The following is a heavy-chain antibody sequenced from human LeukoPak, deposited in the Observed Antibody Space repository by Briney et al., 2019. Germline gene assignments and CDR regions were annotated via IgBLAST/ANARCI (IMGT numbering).Heavy chain of an antibody. V-gene: IGHV4-34*01. CDR3: ARDRMWGVESDDY. CDR2: INHSGST. D-gene: IGHD3-10*01. Sequence: SETLSLTCAVYGGSFSGYYWSWIRQPPGKGLEWIGEINHSGSTNYNPSLKSRVTISVDTSKNQFSLKLSSVTAADTGVYYCARDRMWGVESDDYWGQGTLVTVSS. J-gene: IGHJ4*02. CDR1: GGSFSGYY.